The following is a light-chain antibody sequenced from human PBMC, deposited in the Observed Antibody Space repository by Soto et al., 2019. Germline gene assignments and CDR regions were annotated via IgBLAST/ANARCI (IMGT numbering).Light chain of an antibody. CDR3: CSYAGNYTRV. Sequence: QSALTPPRSVSGSPGQSVTISCTGTSSDVGGYNYVSWYQQHPGKAPKLMIYDVSKRPSGVPDRFSGSKSGNTASLTISGLQAEDEADYYCCSYAGNYTRVFGGGTKLTVL. CDR1: SSDVGGYNY. J-gene: IGLJ2*01. V-gene: IGLV2-11*01. CDR2: DVS.